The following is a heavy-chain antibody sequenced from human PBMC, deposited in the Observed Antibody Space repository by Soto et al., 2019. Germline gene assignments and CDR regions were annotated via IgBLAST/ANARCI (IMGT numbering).Heavy chain of an antibody. Sequence: PWGSLSLSCTAYGFTFISYAMSWVRQAPGKGLERVSAISGSGGSTYYADSVKGRFTISRDNSKNTLYLQMNSLRAEDTAVYYCAKTDYDILTGYYYYYGMDVWGQGTTVTVSS. D-gene: IGHD3-9*01. V-gene: IGHV3-23*01. CDR2: ISGSGGST. J-gene: IGHJ6*02. CDR3: AKTDYDILTGYYYYYGMDV. CDR1: GFTFISYA.